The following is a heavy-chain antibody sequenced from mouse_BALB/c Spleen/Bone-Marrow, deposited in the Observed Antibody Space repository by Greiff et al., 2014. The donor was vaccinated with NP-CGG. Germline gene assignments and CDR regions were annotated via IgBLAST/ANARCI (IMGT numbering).Heavy chain of an antibody. CDR3: ASYVYGYYFDY. D-gene: IGHD2-2*01. CDR2: IDPANGNT. Sequence: VQLKEPGAELVKPGASVKLSCTASGFNVKDTYIHWVKQRPEQGLEWIGRIDPANGNTKYDPKFQGKATITADTSSNTAYLQLSSLTSEDTAVYYCASYVYGYYFDYWGRGTTLTVSS. CDR1: GFNVKDTY. J-gene: IGHJ2*01. V-gene: IGHV14-3*02.